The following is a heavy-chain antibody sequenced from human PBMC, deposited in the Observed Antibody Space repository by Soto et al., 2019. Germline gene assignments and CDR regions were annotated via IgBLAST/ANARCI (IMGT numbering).Heavy chain of an antibody. CDR2: INQDGSEK. J-gene: IGHJ3*02. CDR1: GFTFSRYW. CDR3: VRDDTRRNYDSCGCHYTTYYFDI. D-gene: IGHD3-3*01. V-gene: IGHV3-7*01. Sequence: EVQLVESGGGLVQPGGHLRRSCAASGFTFSRYWLSWVRQAPGKGLECVAHINQDGSEKNYVESVKGRFTMSRDNTMDALYLQLNSLRADDTAVYYCVRDDTRRNYDSCGCHYTTYYFDIWGQGRMVTVSS.